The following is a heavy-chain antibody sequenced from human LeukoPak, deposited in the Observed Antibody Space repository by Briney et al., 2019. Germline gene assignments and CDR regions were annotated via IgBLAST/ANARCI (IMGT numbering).Heavy chain of an antibody. D-gene: IGHD3-22*01. V-gene: IGHV3-21*01. J-gene: IGHJ4*02. CDR3: ARALYHYYDSSGTYYFDY. CDR1: GFTFSSYS. CDR2: ISSSNSYI. Sequence: GGSLRLSCAASGFTFSSYSMNWVRQAPGKGLAWVSSISSSNSYIYYADSVKGRFTISRDNAKNSLYLQMNSLRAEDTAVYYCARALYHYYDSSGTYYFDYWGQGTLVTVSS.